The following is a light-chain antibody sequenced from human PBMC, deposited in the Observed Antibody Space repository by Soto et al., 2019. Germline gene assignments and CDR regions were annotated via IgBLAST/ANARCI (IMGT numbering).Light chain of an antibody. Sequence: QSVLTQPPSASGTPGQRVTISCSGSSSNIGSNTVNWYQQLPGTAPQLLIYSNNQRPSGVPDRFSGSKPGTSASLAISGLQSEDEADYYCAAWDDSLNGFYVFGTGTKVTVL. CDR2: SNN. CDR3: AAWDDSLNGFYV. CDR1: SSNIGSNT. J-gene: IGLJ1*01. V-gene: IGLV1-44*01.